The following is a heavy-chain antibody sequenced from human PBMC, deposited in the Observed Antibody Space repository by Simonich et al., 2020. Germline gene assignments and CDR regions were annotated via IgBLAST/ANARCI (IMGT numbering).Heavy chain of an antibody. CDR2: IKSEGSST. D-gene: IGHD4-4*01. J-gene: IGHJ3*02. CDR3: ARDYSNYDAFDI. CDR1: GFTFSSYW. Sequence: DVQPVESGGGLVQPGGSLRLSCADSGFTFSSYWMHWVRQAPGKWLVWVSLIKSEGSSTSYADAGKGRFTISRDNAKNTLYLQMNSLRAEDTAVYYCARDYSNYDAFDIWGQGTMVTVSS. V-gene: IGHV3-74*01.